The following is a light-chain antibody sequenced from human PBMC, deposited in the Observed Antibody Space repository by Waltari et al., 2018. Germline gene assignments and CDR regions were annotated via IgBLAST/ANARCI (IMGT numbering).Light chain of an antibody. J-gene: IGLJ3*02. CDR3: QSYDSKNTKV. Sequence: FILTQPHPVSESPGKTITLSCTRNSGSIASNFVLWYQLRPDSVPMPVIYEDKQRPSGVPDRVSGSINRSSNSSSLTISGLKTEDEGDYYCQSYDSKNTKVFGGGTKLTVL. CDR1: SGSIASNF. CDR2: EDK. V-gene: IGLV6-57*03.